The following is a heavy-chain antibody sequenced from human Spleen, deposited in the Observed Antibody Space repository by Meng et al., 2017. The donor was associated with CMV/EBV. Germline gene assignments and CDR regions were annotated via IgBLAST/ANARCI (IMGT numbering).Heavy chain of an antibody. D-gene: IGHD6-13*01. CDR1: RYTFTSYA. CDR2: SNAGNGNT. V-gene: IGHV1-3*02. CDR3: ARGYSSSWYSLDY. Sequence: APVKVSCKASRYTFTSYAMHWVRQAPGQRLEWMGWSNAGNGNTKYSQEFQGRVTITRDTSASTAYMELSSLRSEDMAVYYCARGYSSSWYSLDYWGQGTLVTVSS. J-gene: IGHJ4*02.